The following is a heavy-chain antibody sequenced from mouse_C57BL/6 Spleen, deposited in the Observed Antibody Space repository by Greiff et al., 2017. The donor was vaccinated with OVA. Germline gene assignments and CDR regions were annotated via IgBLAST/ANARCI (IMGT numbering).Heavy chain of an antibody. D-gene: IGHD1-1*01. Sequence: QVQLKQSGAELVRPGASVTLSCKASGYTFTDYEMHWVKQTPVNGLEWIGAIDPEAGGTAYNQKFKGKAILTADKSSSTAYMELRSLTSEDSAVYYCTRNYGSSSVYYWGQGTTLTVSS. CDR1: GYTFTDYE. V-gene: IGHV1-15*01. CDR2: IDPEAGGT. J-gene: IGHJ2*01. CDR3: TRNYGSSSVYY.